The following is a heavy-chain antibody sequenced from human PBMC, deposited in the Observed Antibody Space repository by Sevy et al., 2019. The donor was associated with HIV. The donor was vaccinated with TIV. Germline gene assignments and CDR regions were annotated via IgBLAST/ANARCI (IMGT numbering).Heavy chain of an antibody. V-gene: IGHV3-48*02. Sequence: GGSLRLSCAASGFTFSSYNMNWVRQAPGKGLEWVSYISSSTSTIYYADSVKGRFTISRDNARNSPYLQMNSLRDEDTAFYYCARNSYYYDSSGYYFHYMDVWGKGTTVTVSS. CDR1: GFTFSSYN. J-gene: IGHJ6*03. CDR2: ISSSTSTI. D-gene: IGHD3-22*01. CDR3: ARNSYYYDSSGYYFHYMDV.